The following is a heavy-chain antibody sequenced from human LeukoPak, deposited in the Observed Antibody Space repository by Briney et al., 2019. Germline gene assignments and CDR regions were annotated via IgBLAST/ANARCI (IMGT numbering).Heavy chain of an antibody. J-gene: IGHJ4*02. CDR1: GGSFSDYY. V-gene: IGHV4-34*01. CDR2: INHSGST. Sequence: SETLSLTCAVYGGSFSDYYWNWIRQPPGKGLEWIGEINHSGSTNYNPSLKSRVTISADTSKNQFSLKLSSVTAADTAVYYCAREGNYYAYFDYWGQGTLVTVSS. CDR3: AREGNYYAYFDY. D-gene: IGHD3-10*01.